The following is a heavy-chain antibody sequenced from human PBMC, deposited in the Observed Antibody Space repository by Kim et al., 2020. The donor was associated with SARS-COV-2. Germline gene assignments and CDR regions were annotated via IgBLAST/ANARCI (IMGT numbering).Heavy chain of an antibody. CDR1: GGSFSGYD. D-gene: IGHD1-26*01. Sequence: SETLSLTCAVYGGSFSGYDWSWIRQPPGKGLEWVGEINHSGSTNYNPSLKSRVTISVDTSKNQFSLKLSSVTAADTAVYYCARVGLVGALDYWGQGTLVTVSS. CDR2: INHSGST. V-gene: IGHV4-34*01. J-gene: IGHJ4*02. CDR3: ARVGLVGALDY.